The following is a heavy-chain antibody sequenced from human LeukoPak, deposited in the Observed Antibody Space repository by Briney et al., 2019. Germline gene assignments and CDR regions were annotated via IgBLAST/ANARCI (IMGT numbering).Heavy chain of an antibody. CDR3: ARDNTAGGPFDY. J-gene: IGHJ4*02. CDR2: INPSGGST. D-gene: IGHD6-13*01. V-gene: IGHV1-46*01. CDR1: GYTFTNNY. Sequence: ASVKVSCKASGYTFTNNYMHWVRQAPGQGLEWMGIINPSGGSTNYAQKFQGRVTMTRDTSTSTVYMELSSLRSEDTAMYYCARDNTAGGPFDYWGQGTLVTLSS.